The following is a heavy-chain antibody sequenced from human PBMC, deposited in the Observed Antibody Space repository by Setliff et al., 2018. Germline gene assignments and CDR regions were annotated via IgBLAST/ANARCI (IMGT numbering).Heavy chain of an antibody. Sequence: GGSLRLSCAASGFTFSSYGMHWVRQAPGKGLEWVAFIRYDGSNKYYADSVKGRFTISRDNSKNTLYLQMNSLRAEDTAVYYCARTGDSSGYYPLGGAFDIWGQGTMVTVSS. V-gene: IGHV3-30*02. CDR3: ARTGDSSGYYPLGGAFDI. D-gene: IGHD3-22*01. J-gene: IGHJ3*02. CDR2: IRYDGSNK. CDR1: GFTFSSYG.